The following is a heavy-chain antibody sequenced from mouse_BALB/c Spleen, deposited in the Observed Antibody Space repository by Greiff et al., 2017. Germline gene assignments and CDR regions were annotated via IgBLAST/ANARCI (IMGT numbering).Heavy chain of an antibody. CDR3: ARRNDGNVYYAMDY. J-gene: IGHJ4*01. CDR2: INPSNGGT. CDR1: GYTFTSYS. Sequence: QVQLQQPGAELVKPGASVKMSCKASGYTFTSYSMYWVKQRPGQGLEWIGVINPSNGGTNYNEKFKSKATLTVDKSSSTAYMQLSSLTSEDSAVYYCARRNDGNVYYAMDYWGQGTSVTVSS. V-gene: IGHV1S81*02. D-gene: IGHD2-1*01.